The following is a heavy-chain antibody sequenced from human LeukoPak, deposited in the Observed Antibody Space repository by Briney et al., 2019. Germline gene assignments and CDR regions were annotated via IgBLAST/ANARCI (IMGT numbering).Heavy chain of an antibody. D-gene: IGHD1-14*01. J-gene: IGHJ3*02. CDR1: GFTFSRFW. CDR3: ARHYRYAFDI. V-gene: IGHV3-7*01. CDR2: IKQDGSEK. Sequence: QPGGSLRLSCAASGFTFSRFWMNWVRQAPGKGLEWVASIKQDGSEKHYVDSVKGRLTISRDNAKNSLYLQMDSLRAEDTAVYYCARHYRYAFDIWGQGTMVTVSS.